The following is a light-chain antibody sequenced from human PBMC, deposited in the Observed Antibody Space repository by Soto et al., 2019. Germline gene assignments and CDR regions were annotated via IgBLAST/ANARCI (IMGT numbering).Light chain of an antibody. J-gene: IGKJ5*01. CDR3: QLRSDWSPIT. V-gene: IGKV3-11*01. CDR1: HFISNS. Sequence: EIVLTQSPATLSLSPGEGATLSCRASHFISNSLAWYQQKPGQAPRLLIHDASDRATDIPARFSGSGSGTVFTLTISSLEPEDFAIYYCQLRSDWSPITFGQGTRLDI. CDR2: DAS.